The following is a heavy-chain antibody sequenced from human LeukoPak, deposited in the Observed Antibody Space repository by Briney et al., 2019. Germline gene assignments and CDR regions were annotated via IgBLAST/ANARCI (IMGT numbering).Heavy chain of an antibody. V-gene: IGHV3-74*01. CDR1: GFSSSLYW. D-gene: IGHD3-16*01. CDR3: APNAYVSL. Sequence: GGSLRLSCAASGFSSSLYWMHWVRQAPGKGLVWVSRIDTDESKSDYADSVKGRFTISRDNAKNTVYLQMNSLRAEDTAVYYCAPNAYVSLWGQGTLVTVSS. CDR2: IDTDESKS. J-gene: IGHJ4*02.